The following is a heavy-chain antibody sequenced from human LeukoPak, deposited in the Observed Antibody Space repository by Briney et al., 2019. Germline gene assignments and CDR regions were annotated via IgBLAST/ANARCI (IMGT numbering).Heavy chain of an antibody. J-gene: IGHJ4*02. CDR3: ARAPTFLGYCSSTSCYTGSEFDY. CDR2: IYYSGST. V-gene: IGHV4-31*03. CDR1: GGSISSGGYY. D-gene: IGHD2-2*02. Sequence: SETLSLTCTVSGGSISSGGYYWSWIRQHPGKGLEWIGYIYYSGSTYYNPSLKSRVTISVDTSKNQFSLKLSSVTAADTAVYYCARAPTFLGYCSSTSCYTGSEFDYWGQGTLVTVSS.